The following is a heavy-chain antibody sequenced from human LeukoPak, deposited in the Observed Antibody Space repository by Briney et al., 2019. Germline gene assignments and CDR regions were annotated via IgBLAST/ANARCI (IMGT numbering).Heavy chain of an antibody. J-gene: IGHJ6*02. D-gene: IGHD2-15*01. CDR2: IKQDGSEK. CDR1: GFTFSSYW. CDR3: ARFSTYCSGGSCYPDYYYCGMDV. Sequence: GGSLRLSCAASGFTFSSYWMSWVRQAPGKGLEWVANIKQDGSEKYYVDSVKGRFTISRDNAKNSLYLQMNSLGAEDTAVYYCARFSTYCSGGSCYPDYYYCGMDVWGQGTTVTVSS. V-gene: IGHV3-7*01.